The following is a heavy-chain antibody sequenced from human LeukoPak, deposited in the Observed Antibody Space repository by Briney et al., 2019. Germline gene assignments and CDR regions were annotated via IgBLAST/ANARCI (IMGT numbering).Heavy chain of an antibody. D-gene: IGHD3-22*01. CDR1: GGSLSSGGYY. J-gene: IGHJ3*02. V-gene: IGHV4-61*02. Sequence: SGTLFLTFNGPGGSLSSGGYYWSWVRPPPRKGLEWVGRVYNSGSTNYNPSLKSRVTISVDTSKNQFSLKLSSVTAADTAVYYCARDLGYYDSSGYYYYAFDIWGQGTMVTVSS. CDR2: VYNSGST. CDR3: ARDLGYYDSSGYYYYAFDI.